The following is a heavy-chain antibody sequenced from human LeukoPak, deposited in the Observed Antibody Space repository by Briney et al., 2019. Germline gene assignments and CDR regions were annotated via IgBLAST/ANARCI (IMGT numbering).Heavy chain of an antibody. CDR3: VKDRAVQLEPGLLGDAFDI. CDR1: GFTFSGYA. CDR2: ISSNGGST. D-gene: IGHD1-1*01. Sequence: GGSLRLSCSASGFTFSGYAMHWVRQAPGKGLEYVSAISSNGGSTYYADSVKGRFTISRDNSKNTLYLQMSSLRAEDTAVYYCVKDRAVQLEPGLLGDAFDIWGQGTMVTVSS. J-gene: IGHJ3*02. V-gene: IGHV3-64D*06.